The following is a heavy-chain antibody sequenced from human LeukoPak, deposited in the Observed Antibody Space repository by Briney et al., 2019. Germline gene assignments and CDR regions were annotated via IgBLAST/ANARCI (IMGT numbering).Heavy chain of an antibody. CDR1: GGTFSSYA. CDR2: IIPILGIA. D-gene: IGHD4-17*01. CDR3: AREMYGDYVGAYYYYGMDV. Sequence: SVKVSCKASGGTFSSYAISWVRQAPGQGLEWMGRIIPILGIANYAQKFQGRVTITADKSTSTAYMELSSLRSEDTAVCYCAREMYGDYVGAYYYYGMDVWGQGTTVTVSS. J-gene: IGHJ6*02. V-gene: IGHV1-69*04.